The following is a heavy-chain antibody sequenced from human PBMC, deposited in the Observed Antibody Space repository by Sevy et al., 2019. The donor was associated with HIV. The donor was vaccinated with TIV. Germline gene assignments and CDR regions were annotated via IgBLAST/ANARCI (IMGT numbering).Heavy chain of an antibody. V-gene: IGHV3-23*01. D-gene: IGHD2-8*01. CDR2: LSFGCGEI. J-gene: IGHJ4*02. CDR1: GFTFSKYS. Sequence: GSLRLSCAASGFTFSKYSMSWVRQPPGKGLEWVSTLSFGCGEINYADSVKGRFTISRDNSKSSVYLQMNNLRPEDTAVYYCAREGCTKPHDYWGQGTLVTASS. CDR3: AREGCTKPHDY.